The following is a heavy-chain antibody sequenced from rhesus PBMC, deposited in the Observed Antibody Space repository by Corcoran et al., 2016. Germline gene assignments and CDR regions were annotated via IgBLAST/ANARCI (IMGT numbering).Heavy chain of an antibody. J-gene: IGHJ3*01. CDR1: GGSISRSTW. CDR3: ARHVAFDF. CDR2: IYGGSGST. V-gene: IGHV4-65*01. Sequence: QVQLQESGPGLVKPSETLSLTCAGSGGSISRSTWGSWIRKSPGKGLEWIGYIYGGSGSTSDNPSLKSRVTISTDTSKNQFSLKLSSVTAADTAVYYCARHVAFDFWGQGLRVTVSS.